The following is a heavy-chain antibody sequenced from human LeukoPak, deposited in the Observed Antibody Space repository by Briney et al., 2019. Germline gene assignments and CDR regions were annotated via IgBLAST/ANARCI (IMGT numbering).Heavy chain of an antibody. V-gene: IGHV3-66*01. CDR2: IYSGGST. D-gene: IGHD3-22*01. CDR1: GFTVSSNY. CDR3: ARDLYYYDSSPEGY. J-gene: IGHJ4*02. Sequence: GGSLRLSCAASGFTVSSNYMSWVRQAPGKGLEWVSVIYSGGSTYYADSVKGRFTISRDNSKNTLYLQMNSLRAEDTAVYYCARDLYYYDSSPEGYWGQGTLVTVSS.